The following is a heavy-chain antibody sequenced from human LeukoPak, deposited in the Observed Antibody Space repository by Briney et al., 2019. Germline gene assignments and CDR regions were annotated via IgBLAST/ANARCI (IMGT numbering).Heavy chain of an antibody. CDR2: IYYSGST. J-gene: IGHJ4*02. CDR1: GGSISNYY. CDR3: ARAVMGNYDFWSGYYYYFDY. V-gene: IGHV4-59*01. D-gene: IGHD3-3*01. Sequence: ASETLSLTCTVSGGSISNYYWSWIRQPPGKGLEWIGYIYYSGSTNYNPSLKSRVTISVDTSKNQFSLKLSSVTAADTAVYYCARAVMGNYDFWSGYYYYFDYWGQGTLVTVSS.